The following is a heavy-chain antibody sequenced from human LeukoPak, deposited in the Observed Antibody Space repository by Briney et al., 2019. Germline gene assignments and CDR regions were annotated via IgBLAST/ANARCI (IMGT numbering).Heavy chain of an antibody. J-gene: IGHJ4*02. V-gene: IGHV4-34*01. Sequence: PSETLSLTCAVYGGSFSGYYWSWIRQPPAKGLEWIGDSNHRGSTNYNPSLKSRVTLSVDTSKNQFSLKLSYETAADTAVYYCARGSDSSGYTYWGQGTPVTVSS. D-gene: IGHD3-22*01. CDR3: ARGSDSSGYTY. CDR1: GGSFSGYY. CDR2: SNHRGST.